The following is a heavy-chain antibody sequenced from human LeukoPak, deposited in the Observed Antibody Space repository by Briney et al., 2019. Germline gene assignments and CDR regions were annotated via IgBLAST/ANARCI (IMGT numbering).Heavy chain of an antibody. CDR1: GGSISSSSYY. Sequence: PSETLSLTCTVSGGSISSSSYYWGWIRQPPGKGLEWIGSIYYSGGTYYNPSLKSRVTISVDTSKNQFSLKLSSVTAADTAVYYCARHQGRFQPDSWGQGTLVTVSS. V-gene: IGHV4-39*01. CDR2: IYYSGGT. CDR3: ARHQGRFQPDS. D-gene: IGHD3-3*01. J-gene: IGHJ4*02.